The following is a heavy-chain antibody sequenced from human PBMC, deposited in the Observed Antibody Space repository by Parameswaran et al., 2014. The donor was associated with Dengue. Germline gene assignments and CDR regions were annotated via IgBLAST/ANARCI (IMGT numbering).Heavy chain of an antibody. D-gene: IGHD3-10*01. Sequence: WVRQAPGQGLEWMGIINPSGGSTSYAQKFQGRVTMTRDTSTSTVYMELSSLRSEDTAVYYCARGNYGSGSSYYYYYYGMDVWGQGTTVTVSS. V-gene: IGHV1-46*01. J-gene: IGHJ6*02. CDR2: INPSGGST. CDR3: ARGNYGSGSSYYYYYYGMDV.